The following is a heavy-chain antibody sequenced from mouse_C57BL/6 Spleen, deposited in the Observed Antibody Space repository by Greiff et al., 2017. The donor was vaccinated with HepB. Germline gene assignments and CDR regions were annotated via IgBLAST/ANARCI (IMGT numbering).Heavy chain of an antibody. V-gene: IGHV10-1*01. D-gene: IGHD2-4*01. CDR2: IRSKSNNYAT. J-gene: IGHJ4*01. CDR3: VRESFYYDYDLYAMDY. Sequence: EVQLVESGGGLVQPKGSLKLSCAASGFSFNTYAMNWVRQAPGKGLEWVARIRSKSNNYATYYADSVKDRFTISRDDSESMLYLQMNNLKTEDTAMYYCVRESFYYDYDLYAMDYWGQGTSVTVSS. CDR1: GFSFNTYA.